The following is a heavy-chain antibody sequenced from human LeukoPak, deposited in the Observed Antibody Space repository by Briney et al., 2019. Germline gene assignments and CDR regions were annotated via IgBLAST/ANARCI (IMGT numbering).Heavy chain of an antibody. Sequence: GGSLRLSCAASGFTFSSYAMSWVRQAPGKGLEWVSAISGSGGSTYYVDSVKGRFTISRDNSKNTLYLQMNSLRAEDTAVYYCAKDPLQIRLEGDYWGQGTLVTVSS. CDR3: AKDPLQIRLEGDY. V-gene: IGHV3-23*01. CDR2: ISGSGGST. J-gene: IGHJ4*02. CDR1: GFTFSSYA. D-gene: IGHD1-1*01.